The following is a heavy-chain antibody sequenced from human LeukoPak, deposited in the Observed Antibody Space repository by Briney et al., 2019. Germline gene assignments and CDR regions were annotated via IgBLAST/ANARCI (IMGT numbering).Heavy chain of an antibody. Sequence: GGSLRLSCAASGFTFSNYAMSWVRQAPGKGLEWVSAFSGSGSSIFYADSVKGRFTISRDNSKNTLYLQMNNLRAEDTAVYYCAKDFNMIVSGMDVWGQGTTVTVSS. CDR1: GFTFSNYA. CDR3: AKDFNMIVSGMDV. D-gene: IGHD3-22*01. V-gene: IGHV3-23*01. CDR2: FSGSGSSI. J-gene: IGHJ6*02.